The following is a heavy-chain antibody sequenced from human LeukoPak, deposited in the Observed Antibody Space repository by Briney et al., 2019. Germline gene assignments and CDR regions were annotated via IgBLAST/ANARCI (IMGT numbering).Heavy chain of an antibody. Sequence: SETLSLTCTVSGGSISSYYLSWIRQPAGKGLEWIGRIYTSGSTNYNPSLKSRVTMSVDTSKNQFSLKLSSVTAADTAVYYCARDLWPGSLNDAIDIWGQGTMVTVSS. CDR1: GGSISSYY. V-gene: IGHV4-4*07. CDR3: ARDLWPGSLNDAIDI. D-gene: IGHD2-21*01. CDR2: IYTSGST. J-gene: IGHJ3*02.